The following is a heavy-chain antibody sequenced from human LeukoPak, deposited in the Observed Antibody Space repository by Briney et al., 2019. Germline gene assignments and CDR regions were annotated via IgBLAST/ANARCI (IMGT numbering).Heavy chain of an antibody. D-gene: IGHD5-18*01. Sequence: PGGSLRLSCAASGFTFTTFWMSWVRQAPGKGLEWVANIKQDGSERYYVDSVKGRFTISRDNAKNSLYLQMNSLRAEDTGVYYCARQSGYRYGFDYWGQGTLVTVSS. CDR3: ARQSGYRYGFDY. CDR1: GFTFTTFW. J-gene: IGHJ4*02. V-gene: IGHV3-7*01. CDR2: IKQDGSER.